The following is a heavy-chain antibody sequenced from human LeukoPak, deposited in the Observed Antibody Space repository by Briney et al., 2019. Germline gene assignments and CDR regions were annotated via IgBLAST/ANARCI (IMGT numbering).Heavy chain of an antibody. CDR3: ARGRAGEVDS. CDR1: GDSISSYY. J-gene: IGHJ4*02. V-gene: IGHV4-59*01. Sequence: KPSETLSLTCTVSGDSISSYYWSWIRQPPGKGLEWIGYIYHNGRTNYNPSLKSRITISVDTSKNQFSLKLSSVTAADTAVYYCARGRAGEVDSWGQGTLVTVSS. D-gene: IGHD3-10*01. CDR2: IYHNGRT.